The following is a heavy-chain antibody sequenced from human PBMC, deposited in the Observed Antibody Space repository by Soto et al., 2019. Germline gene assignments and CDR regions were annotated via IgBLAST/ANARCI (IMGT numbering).Heavy chain of an antibody. CDR2: IIPIFGTA. D-gene: IGHD3-10*01. CDR1: GGTFSSYA. CDR3: ARHLWFGELLYPSFYYGMDV. J-gene: IGHJ6*02. V-gene: IGHV1-69*13. Sequence: SVKVSCKASGGTFSSYAIGWVRQAPGQGLEWMGGIIPIFGTANYAQKFQGRVTITADESTSTAYMELSSLRSEDTAVYYCARHLWFGELLYPSFYYGMDVWGQGTTVTVSS.